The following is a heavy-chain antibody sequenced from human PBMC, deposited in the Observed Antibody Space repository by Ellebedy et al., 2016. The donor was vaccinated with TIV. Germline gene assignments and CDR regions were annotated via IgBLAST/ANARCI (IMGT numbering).Heavy chain of an antibody. CDR1: GYTFTGYY. CDR2: INPSGGST. Sequence: AASVKVSCKASGYTFTGYYMHWVRQAPGQGLEWMGIINPSGGSTRYAQKLQGRVTMTRDTSTSTVYMEVSSLRSEDTAVYYCARDGGRSSSWYRWYLDLWGRGTLVTVSS. V-gene: IGHV1-46*01. D-gene: IGHD6-13*01. J-gene: IGHJ2*01. CDR3: ARDGGRSSSWYRWYLDL.